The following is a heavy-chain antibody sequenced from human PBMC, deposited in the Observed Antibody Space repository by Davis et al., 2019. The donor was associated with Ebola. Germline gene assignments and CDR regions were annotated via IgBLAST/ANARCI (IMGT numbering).Heavy chain of an antibody. CDR2: MYPADSDT. V-gene: IGHV5-51*01. J-gene: IGHJ6*02. CDR3: ARGAAGHFYYYYGMDV. Sequence: GESLKISRKGSGYSFTSYWIGWVRQMPGKGLEWMGIMYPADSDTRYSPSFQGQVTISADKSISTAYLQWSSLRASDTAMYYCARGAAGHFYYYYGMDVWGQGTTVTVSS. D-gene: IGHD6-19*01. CDR1: GYSFTSYW.